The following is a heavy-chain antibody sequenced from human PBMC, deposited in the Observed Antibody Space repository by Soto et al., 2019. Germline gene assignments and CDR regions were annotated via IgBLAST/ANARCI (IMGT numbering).Heavy chain of an antibody. J-gene: IGHJ6*02. Sequence: SVKVSCKASGGTFSSYTISWVRQAPGQGVEWMGGIVPIFGTTSYALKFQGRVTITADETTAYMELSSLRSEDTAVYFCARGIQTGYYYYYAMDVWGQGTTVTVSS. CDR2: IVPIFGTT. CDR3: ARGIQTGYYYYYAMDV. CDR1: GGTFSSYT. V-gene: IGHV1-69*13. D-gene: IGHD1-1*01.